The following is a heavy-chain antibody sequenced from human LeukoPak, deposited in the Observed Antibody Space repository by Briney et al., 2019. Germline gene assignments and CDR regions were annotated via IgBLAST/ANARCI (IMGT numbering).Heavy chain of an antibody. CDR3: ARASYSGSYYYRLSSDAFDI. CDR2: ISAYNGNT. V-gene: IGHV1-18*01. CDR1: GYTFTSYG. J-gene: IGHJ3*02. Sequence: ASVTVSCKASGYTFTSYGISWVRQAPGQGLEWMGWISAYNGNTNYAQKLQGRVTMTTDTSTSTAYMELRSLRSDDTAVYYCARASYSGSYYYRLSSDAFDIWGQGTMVTVSS. D-gene: IGHD1-26*01.